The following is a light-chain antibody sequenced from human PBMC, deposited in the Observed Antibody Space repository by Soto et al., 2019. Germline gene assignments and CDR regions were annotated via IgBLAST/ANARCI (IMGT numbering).Light chain of an antibody. V-gene: IGKV4-1*01. CDR1: QSVLYNSDNKNY. CDR2: WAS. J-gene: IGKJ1*01. Sequence: DIVMTQSPDSLAVSLGDRATINCKSSQSVLYNSDNKNYLAWYQQKSGQPPKLLIYWASTRESGVPDRFSGSGAGTDFTLNISSRQAEDVALYYCQQYYSIPRTFGQGTKVEIK. CDR3: QQYYSIPRT.